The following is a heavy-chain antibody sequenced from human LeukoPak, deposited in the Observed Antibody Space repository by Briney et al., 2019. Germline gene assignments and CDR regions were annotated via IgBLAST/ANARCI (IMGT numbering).Heavy chain of an antibody. CDR2: ISGSGGST. CDR3: ARSGRYYYDSSAPGDY. V-gene: IGHV3-23*01. Sequence: GGSLRLSCAASGFTFSGYAMSWVRQAPGKGLEWVSAISGSGGSTYYADSVKGRFTISRDNSKNTLYLQMNSLRAEDTAVYYCARSGRYYYDSSAPGDYWGQGTLVTVSS. CDR1: GFTFSGYA. J-gene: IGHJ4*02. D-gene: IGHD3-22*01.